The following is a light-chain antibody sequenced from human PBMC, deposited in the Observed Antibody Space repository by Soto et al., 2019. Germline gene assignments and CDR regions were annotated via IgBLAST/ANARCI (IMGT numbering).Light chain of an antibody. CDR3: SSYTSSSTLYV. CDR2: GVS. V-gene: IGLV2-14*01. Sequence: QSVLTQPASVSGSPGQSITISCTGTSSDVGGYNYVSWYQQHPDKAPKLIIYGVSNRPSGVSNRFSGSKSGDTASLTISGLHAEDEADYYCSSYTSSSTLYVFGTGTKVTVL. CDR1: SSDVGGYNY. J-gene: IGLJ1*01.